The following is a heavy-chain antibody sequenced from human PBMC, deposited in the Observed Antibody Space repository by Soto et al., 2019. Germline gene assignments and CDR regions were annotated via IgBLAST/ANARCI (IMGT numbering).Heavy chain of an antibody. V-gene: IGHV3-21*01. CDR3: ARATLMVYAIRPRGFDY. D-gene: IGHD2-8*01. CDR2: ISSSSSYI. CDR1: GFTFSSYS. J-gene: IGHJ4*02. Sequence: EVQLVESGGGLVKPGGSLRLSCAASGFTFSSYSMNWVRQAPGKGLEWVSSISSSSSYIYYADSVKGRFTISRDNAKNSLYLQMNSLRAEDTAVYYCARATLMVYAIRPRGFDYWGQGTLVTVS.